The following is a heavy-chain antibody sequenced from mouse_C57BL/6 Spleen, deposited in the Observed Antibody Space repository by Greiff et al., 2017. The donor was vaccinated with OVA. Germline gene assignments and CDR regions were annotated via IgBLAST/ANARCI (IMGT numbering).Heavy chain of an antibody. J-gene: IGHJ2*01. V-gene: IGHV1-64*01. Sequence: VQLQQPGAELVKPGASVKLSCKASGYTFTSYWMHWVKQRPGQGLEWIGMIHPNSGSTNYNEKFKSKATLTVDKSSSTAYMQLSSLTSEDSAVYYCARTAQAPYYFDDWGQGTTLTVAS. CDR2: IHPNSGST. D-gene: IGHD3-2*02. CDR1: GYTFTSYW. CDR3: ARTAQAPYYFDD.